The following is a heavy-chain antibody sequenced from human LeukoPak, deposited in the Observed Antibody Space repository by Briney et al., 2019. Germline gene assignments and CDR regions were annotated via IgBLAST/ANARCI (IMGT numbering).Heavy chain of an antibody. CDR3: AKSTPRSYCYMDV. D-gene: IGHD1-14*01. CDR1: GFTFSTYV. Sequence: PGGSLRLSCAASGFTFSTYVMNWVRQAPGKGLEWVSSISITSTYIYYADSAKGRFTISRDNSKTTLYLQMNSLRAEDTAVYYCAKSTPRSYCYMDVWGKGTTVTVSS. CDR2: ISITSTYI. V-gene: IGHV3-21*04. J-gene: IGHJ6*03.